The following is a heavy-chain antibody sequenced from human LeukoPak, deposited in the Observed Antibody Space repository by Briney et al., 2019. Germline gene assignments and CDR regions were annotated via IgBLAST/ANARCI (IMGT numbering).Heavy chain of an antibody. CDR3: ARATPYDSSGYYWGYYFDY. D-gene: IGHD3-22*01. CDR1: GGSISSYY. V-gene: IGHV4-59*01. Sequence: SETLSLTCTVSGGSISSYYWSWIRQPPGKGLEWIGYIYYSGRTNYNPSLKSRVTISVDTSKNQFSLKLSSVTAADTAVYYCARATPYDSSGYYWGYYFDYWGQGTLVTVSS. CDR2: IYYSGRT. J-gene: IGHJ4*02.